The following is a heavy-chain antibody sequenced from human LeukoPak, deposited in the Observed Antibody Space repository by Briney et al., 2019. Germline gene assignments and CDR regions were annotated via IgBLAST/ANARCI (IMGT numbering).Heavy chain of an antibody. CDR1: GYTFTGYY. J-gene: IGHJ4*02. V-gene: IGHV1-2*06. CDR3: ARVTRLLGATIDY. Sequence: ASVKVSCKASGYTFTGYYMHWVRQARGQRLEWMGRINPNSGGTNYAQKFQGRVTMTRDTSISTAYMELSRLRSDDTAVYYCARVTRLLGATIDYWGQGTLVTVSS. D-gene: IGHD1-26*01. CDR2: INPNSGGT.